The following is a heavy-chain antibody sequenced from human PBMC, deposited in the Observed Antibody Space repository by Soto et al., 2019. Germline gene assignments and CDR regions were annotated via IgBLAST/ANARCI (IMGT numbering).Heavy chain of an antibody. J-gene: IGHJ6*02. CDR3: TTDLAYNWNYFSPDYGMDV. CDR2: IKSKTDGGTT. Sequence: GGSLRLSCAASGFTFSNAWMNWVRQAPGKGLEWVGRIKSKTDGGTTDYAAPVKGRFTISRDDSKNTLYLQMNSLKTEDTAVYYCTTDLAYNWNYFSPDYGMDVWGQGTTVTVSS. D-gene: IGHD1-7*01. CDR1: GFTFSNAW. V-gene: IGHV3-15*07.